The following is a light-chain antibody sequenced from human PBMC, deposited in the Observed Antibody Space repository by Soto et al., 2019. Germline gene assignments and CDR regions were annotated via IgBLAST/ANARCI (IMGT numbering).Light chain of an antibody. J-gene: IGKJ5*01. Sequence: DIVLTQSPATLSLSPGERATLSCRASQSVSSHLAWYQQKPGQAPRLLIYDASNRATGIPARFSGSGSGTDFTLTISSLEPEDFAVYYCQQRSNWPPITFGQGTRLEI. V-gene: IGKV3-11*01. CDR1: QSVSSH. CDR3: QQRSNWPPIT. CDR2: DAS.